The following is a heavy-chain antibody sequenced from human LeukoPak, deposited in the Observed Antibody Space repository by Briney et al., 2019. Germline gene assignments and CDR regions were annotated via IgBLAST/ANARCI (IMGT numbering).Heavy chain of an antibody. J-gene: IGHJ4*02. CDR2: ISSSSSYI. CDR3: ARAEYQQLVLS. Sequence: GGSLRLSCAASGFTFSSNSMNWVLQAPGKGLEWVSSISSSSSYIYYTDSVKGRFTISRDNAKNSLYLQMNRLRAEDRAVYYCARAEYQQLVLSWGQGTLVTVS. CDR1: GFTFSSNS. D-gene: IGHD6-13*01. V-gene: IGHV3-21*01.